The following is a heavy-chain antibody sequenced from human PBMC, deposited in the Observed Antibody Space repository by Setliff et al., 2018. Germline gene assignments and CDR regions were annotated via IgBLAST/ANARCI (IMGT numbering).Heavy chain of an antibody. J-gene: IGHJ5*02. V-gene: IGHV1-18*01. CDR1: GYTFTSYG. CDR3: ARDPSLYCSSTSCSPHWFDP. CDR2: ISAYSGNT. D-gene: IGHD2-2*01. Sequence: GASVKVSCKASGYTFTSYGISWVRQAPGQGLEWMGWISAYSGNTNYAQKLQGRVTMTTDTSTSTAYMELRSLRSDDTAVYYCARDPSLYCSSTSCSPHWFDPWGQGTLVTVS.